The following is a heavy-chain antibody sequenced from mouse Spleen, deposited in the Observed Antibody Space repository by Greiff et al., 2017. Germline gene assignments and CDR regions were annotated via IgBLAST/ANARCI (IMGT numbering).Heavy chain of an antibody. D-gene: IGHD1-2*01. J-gene: IGHJ2*01. CDR2: INPNNGGT. Sequence: EGQLQQSGPELVKPGASVKISCKASGYTFTDYYMNWVKQSHGKSLEWIGDINPNNGGTSYNQKFKGKATLTVDKSSSTAFMHLNSLTSEDSAVYYCARSDGYDYWGQGTTLTVSS. CDR3: ARSDGYDY. CDR1: GYTFTDYY. V-gene: IGHV1-26*01.